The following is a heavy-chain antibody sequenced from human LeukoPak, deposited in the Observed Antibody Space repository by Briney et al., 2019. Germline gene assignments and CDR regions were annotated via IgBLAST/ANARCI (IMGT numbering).Heavy chain of an antibody. V-gene: IGHV3-30*18. CDR1: GFTFSSYA. CDR2: ISYDGSNK. CDR3: AKDLRMYSSGWGSLDY. Sequence: PGGSLRLSCAASGFTFSSYAMSWVRQAPGKGLEWVAVISYDGSNKYYADSVKGRFTISRDNSKNTLYLQMNSLRAEDTAVYYCAKDLRMYSSGWGSLDYWGQGTLVTVSS. D-gene: IGHD6-19*01. J-gene: IGHJ4*02.